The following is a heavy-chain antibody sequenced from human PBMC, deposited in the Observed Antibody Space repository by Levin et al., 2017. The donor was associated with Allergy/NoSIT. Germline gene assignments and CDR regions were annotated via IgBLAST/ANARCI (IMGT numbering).Heavy chain of an antibody. V-gene: IGHV3-30*03. Sequence: GESLRLSCAASGFTFSSYIMHWVRQAPGKGLEWVAVISYDGRNKYYAGSMKGRFSISRDNSENTLYLQMNSLRAEDTAVYYCARDRQYGDYGLDYWGQGTLVSVSS. CDR3: ARDRQYGDYGLDY. J-gene: IGHJ4*02. D-gene: IGHD4-17*01. CDR1: GFTFSSYI. CDR2: ISYDGRNK.